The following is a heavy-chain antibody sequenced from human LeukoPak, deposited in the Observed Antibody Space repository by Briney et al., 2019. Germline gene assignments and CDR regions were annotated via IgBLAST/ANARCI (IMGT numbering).Heavy chain of an antibody. V-gene: IGHV3-23*01. J-gene: IGHJ6*02. CDR3: AKDGRYCSGGSPCWVYYYGMDV. Sequence: PGGSLRLSCAASGFTSSSYAMSWVRQAPGKGLEWVSAISGSGGSTYYADSVKGRFTISRGNSKNTLYLQMNSLRAEDTAVYYCAKDGRYCSGGSPCWVYYYGMDVWGQGTTVTVSS. CDR1: GFTSSSYA. D-gene: IGHD2-15*01. CDR2: ISGSGGST.